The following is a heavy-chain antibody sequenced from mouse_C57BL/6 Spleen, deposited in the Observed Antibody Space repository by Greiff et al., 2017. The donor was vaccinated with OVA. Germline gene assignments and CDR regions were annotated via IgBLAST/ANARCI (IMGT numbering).Heavy chain of an antibody. CDR3: ARRAYYSNYFDY. D-gene: IGHD2-5*01. V-gene: IGHV1-69*01. J-gene: IGHJ2*01. CDR1: GYTFTSYW. CDR2: IDPSDSYT. Sequence: VQLQQPGAELVMPGASVKLSCKASGYTFTSYWMHWVKQRPGQGLEWIGEIDPSDSYTNYNQKFKGKSTLTVDKSSSTAYMQLSSLTSEDSAVYYCARRAYYSNYFDYWGQGTTLTVSS.